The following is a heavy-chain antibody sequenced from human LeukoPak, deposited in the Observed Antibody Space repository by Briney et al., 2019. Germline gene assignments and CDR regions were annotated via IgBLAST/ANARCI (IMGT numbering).Heavy chain of an antibody. CDR1: GYSFTSYW. CDR2: IYPGDSDT. V-gene: IGHV5-51*01. Sequence: GESLKISCKGSGYSFTSYWIGWVRQMPGNGLEWMGIIYPGDSDTRYSPSFQGQVTISADKSISTAYLQWSSLKASDTAMYYCARFYSEYSGSYSRGGAFDIWGQGTMLTVSS. CDR3: ARFYSEYSGSYSRGGAFDI. D-gene: IGHD1-26*01. J-gene: IGHJ3*02.